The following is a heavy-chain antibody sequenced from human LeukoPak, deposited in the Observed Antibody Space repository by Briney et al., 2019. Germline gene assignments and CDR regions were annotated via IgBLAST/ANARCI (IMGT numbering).Heavy chain of an antibody. CDR1: GFTFSSYA. V-gene: IGHV3-23*01. D-gene: IGHD3-22*01. CDR2: ISGSGGST. Sequence: PGGSLRLSCAASGFTFSSYAMSWVRQAPGKGLEWVSAISGSGGSTYYADSVKGRFTISRDNSKNTLYLQMNSLRAEDTAVYYCAKGIYYYDSSGYQPPAPFDYWGQGTLVTVSS. CDR3: AKGIYYYDSSGYQPPAPFDY. J-gene: IGHJ4*02.